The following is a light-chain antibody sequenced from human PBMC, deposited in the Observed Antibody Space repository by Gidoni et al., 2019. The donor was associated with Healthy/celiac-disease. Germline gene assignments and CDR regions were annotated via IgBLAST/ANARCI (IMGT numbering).Light chain of an antibody. CDR2: DAS. CDR1: QSISSW. Sequence: DIQMTQSPSTLSASVGDRVTITCRASQSISSWLAWYQQKPGKAPKLLIYDASSLESGVPSRFSGSGSGTEFTLTISSLQPDDFATYYCQQYNSFSLTFGGGTKAEIK. V-gene: IGKV1-5*01. J-gene: IGKJ4*01. CDR3: QQYNSFSLT.